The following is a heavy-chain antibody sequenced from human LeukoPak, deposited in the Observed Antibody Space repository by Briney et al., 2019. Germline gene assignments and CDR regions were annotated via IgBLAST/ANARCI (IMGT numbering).Heavy chain of an antibody. J-gene: IGHJ3*02. CDR2: ISYDGSNK. CDR1: RFTFSNYW. V-gene: IGHV3-30-3*01. D-gene: IGHD4-23*01. CDR3: ARPYGGNSFDAFDI. Sequence: PAGGSLRLSCAASRFTFSNYWMSWVRQAPGKGLEWVAVISYDGSNKYYADSVKGRFTISRDNSKNTLYLQMNSLRAEDTAVYYCARPYGGNSFDAFDIWGQGTMVTVSS.